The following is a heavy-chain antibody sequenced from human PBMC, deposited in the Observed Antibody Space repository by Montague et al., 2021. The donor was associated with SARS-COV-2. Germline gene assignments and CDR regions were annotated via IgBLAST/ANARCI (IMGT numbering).Heavy chain of an antibody. Sequence: CPISGDSVSSNTAACNWIRQSPSRGLEWLGRTYHRSKWYYDYAVXVKSPMNISPDTSKNQFSLQLSSVTPEDRALYYCTRDSRYSLSWSFDYWGQGTLVTVSS. J-gene: IGHJ4*02. V-gene: IGHV6-1*01. CDR2: TYHRSKWYY. D-gene: IGHD6-13*01. CDR3: TRDSRYSLSWSFDY. CDR1: GDSVSSNTAA.